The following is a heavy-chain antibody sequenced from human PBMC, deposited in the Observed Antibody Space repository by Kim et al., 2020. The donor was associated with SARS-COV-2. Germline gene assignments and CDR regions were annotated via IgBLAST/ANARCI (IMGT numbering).Heavy chain of an antibody. CDR2: ISSSSSYI. Sequence: GGSLRLSCAASGFTFSSYSMNWVRQAPGKGLEWVSSISSSSSYIYYADSVKGRFTISRDNAKNSLYLQMNSLRAEDTAVYYCARDQVAVARYYYYGMDVWGQGTTVTVSS. CDR3: ARDQVAVARYYYYGMDV. D-gene: IGHD6-19*01. V-gene: IGHV3-21*01. CDR1: GFTFSSYS. J-gene: IGHJ6*02.